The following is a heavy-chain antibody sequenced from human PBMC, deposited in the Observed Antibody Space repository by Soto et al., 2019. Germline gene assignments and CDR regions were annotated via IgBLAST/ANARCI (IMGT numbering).Heavy chain of an antibody. CDR3: ARGPGYCSSTSCYSLFDY. Sequence: QVQLVQSGAEVKKPGASVKVSCKASGYTFTSYAMHWVRQAPGQRLEWMGWINAGNGNTKYSQKFQGRVTITRDTSASTAYMELSSLRSDYTAVYYCARGPGYCSSTSCYSLFDYWGQGTLVTVSS. J-gene: IGHJ4*02. V-gene: IGHV1-3*01. D-gene: IGHD2-2*01. CDR2: INAGNGNT. CDR1: GYTFTSYA.